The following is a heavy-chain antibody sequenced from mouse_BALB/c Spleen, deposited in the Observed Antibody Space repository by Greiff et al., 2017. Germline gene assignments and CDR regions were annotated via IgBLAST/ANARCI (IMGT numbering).Heavy chain of an antibody. CDR3: ARYDGYYDRVDY. CDR1: GYAFTNYL. J-gene: IGHJ2*01. D-gene: IGHD2-3*01. CDR2: INPGSGGT. Sequence: SGAELVRPGTSVKVSCKASGYAFTNYLIEWVKQRPGQGLEWIGVINPGSGGTNYNEKFKGKATLTADKSSSTAYMQLSSLTSDDSAVYFCARYDGYYDRVDYWGQGTTLTVSS. V-gene: IGHV1-54*01.